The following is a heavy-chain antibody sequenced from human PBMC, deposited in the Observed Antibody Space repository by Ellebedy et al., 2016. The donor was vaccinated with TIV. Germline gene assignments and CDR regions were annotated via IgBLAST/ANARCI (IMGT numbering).Heavy chain of an antibody. D-gene: IGHD1-14*01. V-gene: IGHV5-51*01. CDR1: AYSIINYW. CDR3: AKLGHRATPDDS. J-gene: IGHJ4*02. Sequence: PAGSLRLSCHVSAYSIINYWIVWVPQMPGSGLESMGIIDLSDSATRYSPSFQGQVTISADRSVTTAYLHFNSLKPSDAAVCYCAKLGHRATPDDSWGQGTLVPVSS. CDR2: IDLSDSAT.